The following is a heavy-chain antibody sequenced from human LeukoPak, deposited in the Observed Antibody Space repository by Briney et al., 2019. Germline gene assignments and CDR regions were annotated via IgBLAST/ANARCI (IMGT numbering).Heavy chain of an antibody. J-gene: IGHJ4*02. CDR1: GFTFSSYG. V-gene: IGHV3-30*02. Sequence: GGSLRLSCAASGFTFSSYGMHWVRQAPGKGLEWVAFIRYDGSNKYYADSVKGRFTISRDNSKNTLYLQMNSLRAEDTAVYYCAKDKKGLSSGWYPIDYWGQGTLVTVSP. D-gene: IGHD6-19*01. CDR2: IRYDGSNK. CDR3: AKDKKGLSSGWYPIDY.